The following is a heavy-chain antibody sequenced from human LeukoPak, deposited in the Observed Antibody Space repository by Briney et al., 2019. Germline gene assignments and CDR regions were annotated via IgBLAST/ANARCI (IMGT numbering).Heavy chain of an antibody. CDR3: ARGRGYSYAFDP. CDR2: VYYSGIT. Sequence: SETLSLTCTVSGDSLTSSPYYWGWIRRPPGKGLEWIGSVYYSGITYYNPSLKSRVTVSLDTSKTQFSLKLSSVTAADTAVYYCARGRGYSYAFDPWGQGTLVTVSS. V-gene: IGHV4-39*07. D-gene: IGHD5-18*01. J-gene: IGHJ5*02. CDR1: GDSLTSSPYY.